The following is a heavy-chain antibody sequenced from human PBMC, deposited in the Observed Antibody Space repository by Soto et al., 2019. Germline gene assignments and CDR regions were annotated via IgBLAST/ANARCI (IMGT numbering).Heavy chain of an antibody. D-gene: IGHD5-12*01. CDR3: ARGVDGYAYGVDY. CDR2: IHYSGNT. CDR1: GDSIINYY. V-gene: IGHV4-59*01. Sequence: SETLSLTCTVSGDSIINYYWSWIRQPPGKGLEWIGYIHYSGNTNYNPSLKSRVIISVDTSKNQFSLKVTSVTAADTAVYYCARGVDGYAYGVDYWGQGTLVTVSS. J-gene: IGHJ4*02.